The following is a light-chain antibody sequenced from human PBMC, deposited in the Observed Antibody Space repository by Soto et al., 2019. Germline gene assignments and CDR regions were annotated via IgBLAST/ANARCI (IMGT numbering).Light chain of an antibody. V-gene: IGLV6-57*02. CDR1: GATIASNY. CDR3: QSYDSSNQV. CDR2: EDN. J-gene: IGLJ2*01. Sequence: FMLTQPHSVSESPGKTVTTSCTATGATIASNYVQWYQQRPGSAPTTVIYEDNQRPSGVPDRFSGSIDSSSNSASLTISGLKTEDEADYYCQSYDSSNQVFGGGTKLTVL.